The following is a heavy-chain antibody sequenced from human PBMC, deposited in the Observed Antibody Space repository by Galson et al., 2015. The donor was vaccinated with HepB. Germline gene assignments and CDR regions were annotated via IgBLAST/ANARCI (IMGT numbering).Heavy chain of an antibody. CDR1: GYTFTSYA. Sequence: SVKVSCKASGYTFTSYAMNWVRQAPGQGLEWMGWINTNTGNPTYAQGFTGRFVFSLDTSVSTAYLQISSLKAEDTAVYYCASSPGPEYSSGFYYYYMDVWGKGTTVTVSS. CDR3: ASSPGPEYSSGFYYYYMDV. V-gene: IGHV7-4-1*02. CDR2: INTNTGNP. J-gene: IGHJ6*03. D-gene: IGHD6-19*01.